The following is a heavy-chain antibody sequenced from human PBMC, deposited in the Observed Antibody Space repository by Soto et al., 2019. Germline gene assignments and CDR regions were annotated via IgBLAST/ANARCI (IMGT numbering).Heavy chain of an antibody. J-gene: IGHJ2*01. D-gene: IGHD4-17*01. CDR3: ASGSPGYGDHLFWYFDL. CDR2: IYYSGST. V-gene: IGHV4-31*03. Sequence: QVQLQESGPGLVKPSQTLSLTCTVSGGSISSGGYYWSWIRQHPGKGLEWIGYIYYSGSTYYNPSLKSRVTISVDTSKNQFYLKLSSVTAADTAVYYCASGSPGYGDHLFWYFDLWGRGTLVTVSA. CDR1: GGSISSGGYY.